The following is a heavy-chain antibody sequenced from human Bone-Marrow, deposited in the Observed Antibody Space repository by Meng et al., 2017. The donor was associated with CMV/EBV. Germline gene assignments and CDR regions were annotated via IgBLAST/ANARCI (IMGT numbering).Heavy chain of an antibody. D-gene: IGHD5-18*01. CDR1: GFTFDNYA. V-gene: IGHV3-23*01. J-gene: IGHJ6*02. CDR3: AGNTAPARYYYGMDV. Sequence: GESLKISCAASGFTFDNYAMSWVRQAPGKGLEWVSAISGSGGSTYYADSVKGRFTISRDNSKNTLYLQMNSLRAEDTAVYYCAGNTAPARYYYGMDVWGQGTTVTVSS. CDR2: ISGSGGST.